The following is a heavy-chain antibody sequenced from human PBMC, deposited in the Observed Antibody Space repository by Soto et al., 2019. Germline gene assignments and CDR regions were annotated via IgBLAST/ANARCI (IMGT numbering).Heavy chain of an antibody. Sequence: KPSETLSLTCTVSGGSISSSSYYWGWIRQPPGKGLEWIGSIYYSGSTYYNPSLKSRVTISVDTSKNQFSLKLSSVTAADTAVYYCARPFITMVRESHQLPEFDPWGQGTLVTVSS. CDR2: IYYSGST. CDR1: GGSISSSSYY. V-gene: IGHV4-39*01. CDR3: ARPFITMVRESHQLPEFDP. J-gene: IGHJ5*02. D-gene: IGHD3-10*01.